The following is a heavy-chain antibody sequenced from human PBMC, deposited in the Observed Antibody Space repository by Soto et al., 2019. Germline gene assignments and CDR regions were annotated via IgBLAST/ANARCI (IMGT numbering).Heavy chain of an antibody. D-gene: IGHD3-10*01. Sequence: QVQLVESGGGVVQPGTSLRLSCAASGFTFSSYGMHWVRQAPGKGREWVAVISYNGGKKYYGDSVKGRFTISRDNSEKMMYLQMNRLRAEDTAVYYCAKDHVGYYNGMDVWGQGTTVTVSS. V-gene: IGHV3-30*18. CDR1: GFTFSSYG. J-gene: IGHJ6*02. CDR2: ISYNGGKK. CDR3: AKDHVGYYNGMDV.